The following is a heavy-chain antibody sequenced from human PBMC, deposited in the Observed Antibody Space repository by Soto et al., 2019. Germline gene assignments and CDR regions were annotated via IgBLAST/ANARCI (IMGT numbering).Heavy chain of an antibody. CDR1: GFTFSSST. CDR3: AKETYYYYGMDV. V-gene: IGHV3-23*01. CDR2: IIDSGGYT. J-gene: IGHJ6*02. Sequence: GGSLRLSCAASGFTFSSSTMSWVRQAPGKGLEWVSAIIDSGGYTYYADSVKGRFTISRDNSKNTLYLQMNSLRAEDTALYYCAKETYYYYGMDVWGQGT.